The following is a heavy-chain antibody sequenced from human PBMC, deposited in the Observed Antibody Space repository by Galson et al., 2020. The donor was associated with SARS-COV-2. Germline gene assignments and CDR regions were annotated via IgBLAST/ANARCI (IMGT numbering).Heavy chain of an antibody. J-gene: IGHJ6*03. D-gene: IGHD6-13*01. V-gene: IGHV3-13*01. Sequence: GGSLRLSCAASGFTFSSYDMHWVRQATGKGLEWVSAIGTAGDTYYPGSVKGRFTISRENAKNSLYLQMNSLRAGDTAVYYCARGYSSSWFPLDYYMDVWGKGTTVTVSS. CDR1: GFTFSSYD. CDR3: ARGYSSSWFPLDYYMDV. CDR2: IGTAGDT.